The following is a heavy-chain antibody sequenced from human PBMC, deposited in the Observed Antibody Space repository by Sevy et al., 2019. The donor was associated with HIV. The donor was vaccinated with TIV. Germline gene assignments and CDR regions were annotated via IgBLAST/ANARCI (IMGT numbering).Heavy chain of an antibody. Sequence: SETLSLTCTVSGGSISSYYWSWIRQSAGKGLEWIGRIYTSGSTNYNPSLKSRVTMSVDTSKNQFSLKLGSVTAADTAVYYCARGVRRSPGNWFDPWGQGTLVTVSS. J-gene: IGHJ5*02. V-gene: IGHV4-4*07. CDR3: ARGVRRSPGNWFDP. CDR2: IYTSGST. D-gene: IGHD6-13*01. CDR1: GGSISSYY.